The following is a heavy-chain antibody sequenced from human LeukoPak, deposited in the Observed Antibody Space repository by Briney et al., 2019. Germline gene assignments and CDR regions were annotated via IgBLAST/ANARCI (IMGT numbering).Heavy chain of an antibody. J-gene: IGHJ4*02. Sequence: SVKFSCKVSGYTLTELSMHWVRQAPGKGLEWMGGFDPEDGETIYAQKFQGRVTMTEDTSTDTAYMELSSLRSEDTAVYYCAANPEYYDSSGYYRDYWGQGTLVTVSS. CDR2: FDPEDGET. CDR3: AANPEYYDSSGYYRDY. V-gene: IGHV1-24*01. D-gene: IGHD3-22*01. CDR1: GYTLTELS.